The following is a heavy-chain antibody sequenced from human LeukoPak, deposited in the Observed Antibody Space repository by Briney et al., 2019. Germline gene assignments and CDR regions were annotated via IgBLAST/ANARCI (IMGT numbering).Heavy chain of an antibody. CDR1: GDSISNYY. V-gene: IGHV4-4*07. D-gene: IGHD5-12*01. CDR2: ISTSGST. J-gene: IGHJ4*02. CDR3: VRQKPYNSGHVDY. Sequence: PSETLSLTCTVSGDSISNYYWSWIRQPAGKGLEWIGRISTSGSTNYNPSLRSRVTMSVDTSKNQFSLKLTSVTAADTAVYYCVRQKPYNSGHVDYWGQGTLVTVSS.